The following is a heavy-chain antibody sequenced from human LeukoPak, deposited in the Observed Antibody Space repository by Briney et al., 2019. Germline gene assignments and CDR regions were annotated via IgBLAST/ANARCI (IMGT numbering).Heavy chain of an antibody. CDR2: IIPIFGTA. V-gene: IGHV1-69*05. D-gene: IGHD3-22*01. J-gene: IGHJ3*02. CDR3: ARERTYYYDSSGLSAFDI. CDR1: GYTFTGYY. Sequence: SSVKVSCKASGYTFTGYYIHWVRQAPGQGLEWMGGIIPIFGTANYAQKFQGRVTITTDESTSTAYMELSSLRSEDTAVYYCARERTYYYDSSGLSAFDIWGQGTMVTVSS.